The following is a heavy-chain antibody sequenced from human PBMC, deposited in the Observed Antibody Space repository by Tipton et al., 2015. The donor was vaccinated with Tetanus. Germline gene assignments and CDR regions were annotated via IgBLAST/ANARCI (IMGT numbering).Heavy chain of an antibody. CDR1: RGPISSYY. Sequence: GLVKPSETLPLTCSVSRGPISSYYWSWIRQPAGKGLEWIGHISNGNPDYTPSLKNRVTLSVDTSKNEFSPNLRSVTAADTGMYYCARGITDGYNRRFDYWGQGTLVVVSP. CDR2: ISNGNP. CDR3: ARGITDGYNRRFDY. D-gene: IGHD5-24*01. V-gene: IGHV4-4*07. J-gene: IGHJ4*02.